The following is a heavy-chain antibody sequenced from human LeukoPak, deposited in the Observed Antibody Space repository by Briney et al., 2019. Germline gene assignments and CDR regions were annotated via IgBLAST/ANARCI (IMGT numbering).Heavy chain of an antibody. CDR2: ISGSGGST. V-gene: IGHV3-23*01. Sequence: GGSLRLSCAASGFTFSSHATSWVRQAPGKGLEWVSAISGSGGSTYYADSVKGRFTISRDNAKNSLYLQMNSLRAEDMAVYYCARDHLVVVPTATGDYYYYMDVWGKGTTVTVSS. J-gene: IGHJ6*03. CDR1: GFTFSSHA. D-gene: IGHD2-2*01. CDR3: ARDHLVVVPTATGDYYYYMDV.